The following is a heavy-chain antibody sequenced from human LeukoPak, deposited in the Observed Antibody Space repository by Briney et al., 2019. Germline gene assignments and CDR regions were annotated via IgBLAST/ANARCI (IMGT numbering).Heavy chain of an antibody. D-gene: IGHD2-2*02. J-gene: IGHJ4*02. CDR1: GFTFSSYA. Sequence: GGSLRLSCVASGFTFSSYAMSWVRQAPGKGLEWVSAINSGGRTYYADSVKGRFTISRDNSKSTLYLQLNSLRAEDTAVYYCAKEGGYCSGSSCYTTSFDYWGQGTLVTVSS. V-gene: IGHV3-23*01. CDR3: AKEGGYCSGSSCYTTSFDY. CDR2: INSGGRT.